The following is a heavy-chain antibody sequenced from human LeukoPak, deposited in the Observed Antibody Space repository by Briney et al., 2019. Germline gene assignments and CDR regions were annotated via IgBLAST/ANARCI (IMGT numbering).Heavy chain of an antibody. D-gene: IGHD5-18*01. CDR2: INGDASST. CDR3: ARARGNTYGYFEY. V-gene: IGHV3-74*01. Sequence: GGSLRLSCAASGLTLSGYWMHWVRQAPGKGLVWVSRINGDASSTSYADSVKGRFTISRDNAKSTLYLQMNSLRVEDTAVYYCARARGNTYGYFEYWGQGTLVAVSS. J-gene: IGHJ4*02. CDR1: GLTLSGYW.